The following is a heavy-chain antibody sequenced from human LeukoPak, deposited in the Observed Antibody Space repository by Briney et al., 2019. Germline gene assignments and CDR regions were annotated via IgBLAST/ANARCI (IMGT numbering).Heavy chain of an antibody. D-gene: IGHD6-19*01. CDR2: IYYSGSP. V-gene: IGHV4-59*01. J-gene: IGHJ4*02. Sequence: SETLSLTCTVSGGSISSYYWSWIRQPPGKGLEWIGYIYYSGSPNYNPSLKSRFTISVDTSKNQFSLKLSSVTPADTAVYYCARGEGYSSGYYLYYFDYWGQGTLVTVSS. CDR3: ARGEGYSSGYYLYYFDY. CDR1: GGSISSYY.